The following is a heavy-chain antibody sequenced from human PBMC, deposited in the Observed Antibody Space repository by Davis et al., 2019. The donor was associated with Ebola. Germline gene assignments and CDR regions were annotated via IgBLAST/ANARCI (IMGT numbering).Heavy chain of an antibody. J-gene: IGHJ4*02. D-gene: IGHD3-22*01. CDR3: TAYDSTFRNY. CDR1: GFTFGDYA. Sequence: GGSLRLSCAASGFTFGDYAMHWVRQAPGKGLEWVSLISWDGRSTAYADSVRGRFSISRDNSKKFLFLQMNGLRAEDTALYSCTAYDSTFRNYWGQGTLVTVSS. V-gene: IGHV3-43D*03. CDR2: ISWDGRST.